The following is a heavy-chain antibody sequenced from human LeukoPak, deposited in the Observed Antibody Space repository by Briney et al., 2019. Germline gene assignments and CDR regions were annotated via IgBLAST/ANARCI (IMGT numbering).Heavy chain of an antibody. D-gene: IGHD3-10*01. CDR3: ARPTHTTYKSAFAI. CDR2: IEQDGSET. CDR1: GFTFSSYW. J-gene: IGHJ3*02. V-gene: IGHV3-7*04. Sequence: GGSLRLSCAASGFTFSSYWMSWVRQAPGKGLEGVANIEQDGSETYYVDSVRGRFTISRDNAKNSLYLQMNSLGAEDTAVYYCARPTHTTYKSAFAIWGQGTMVTVSS.